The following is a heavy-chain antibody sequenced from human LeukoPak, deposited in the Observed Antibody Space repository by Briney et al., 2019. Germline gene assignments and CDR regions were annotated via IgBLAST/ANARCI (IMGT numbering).Heavy chain of an antibody. J-gene: IGHJ3*01. Sequence: PSETLSLTCTVSGGSISSYYWSWIRQPPGKGLEWIGYIYYSGSTNYNPPLKSRVTISVATSKNQFSLKLTSVTAADAAVYYCARDRRRELVHAFDLWGRGTMVTVSS. CDR2: IYYSGST. CDR3: ARDRRRELVHAFDL. CDR1: GGSISSYY. V-gene: IGHV4-59*01. D-gene: IGHD2-2*01.